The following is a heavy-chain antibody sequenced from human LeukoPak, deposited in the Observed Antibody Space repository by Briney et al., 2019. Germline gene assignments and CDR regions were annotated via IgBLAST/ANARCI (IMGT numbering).Heavy chain of an antibody. CDR3: ARDDRDILTGYSKDAFDI. D-gene: IGHD3-9*01. V-gene: IGHV3-23*01. J-gene: IGHJ3*02. CDR2: ISGSGGST. Sequence: PGGSLRLSCAASGFTFSSYAMSWVRQAPGKGLEWVSAISGSGGSTYYADSVKGRFTISRDNSKNTLYLQMNSLRAEDTAVYYCARDDRDILTGYSKDAFDIWGQGTMVTVSS. CDR1: GFTFSSYA.